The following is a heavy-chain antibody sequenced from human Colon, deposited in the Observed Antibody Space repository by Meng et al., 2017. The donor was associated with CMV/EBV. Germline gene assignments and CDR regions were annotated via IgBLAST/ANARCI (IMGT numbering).Heavy chain of an antibody. D-gene: IGHD3-3*01. CDR1: GYPFNTYW. CDR2: IYPADSDT. V-gene: IGHV5-51*01. Sequence: GESLKISCEASGYPFNTYWIGWVRQMSGKGLEWMGLIYPADSDTRYSPSFQGQVTISADKSISTAYLQWSSLKASDTAIYYCARGGVVNGLDVWGQGTSVTVSS. J-gene: IGHJ6*02. CDR3: ARGGVVNGLDV.